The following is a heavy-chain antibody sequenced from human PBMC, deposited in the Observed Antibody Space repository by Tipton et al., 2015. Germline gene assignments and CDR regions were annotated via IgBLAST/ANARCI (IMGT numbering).Heavy chain of an antibody. J-gene: IGHJ4*02. D-gene: IGHD3-10*01. Sequence: TLSLTCAVSAYSISSDYYWGWIRQPPGKGLEYMGYVFHNGDSNYNPSLKRRVSMSVDTSKNQISLKLTSATAADTAIYYCARHKDSGTYPLDYWGQGTLVTVSS. CDR2: VFHNGDS. V-gene: IGHV4-38-2*01. CDR1: AYSISSDYY. CDR3: ARHKDSGTYPLDY.